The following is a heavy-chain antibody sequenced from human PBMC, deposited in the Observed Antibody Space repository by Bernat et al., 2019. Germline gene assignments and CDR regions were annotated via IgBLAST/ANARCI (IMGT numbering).Heavy chain of an antibody. D-gene: IGHD6-19*01. CDR1: GFTFSSYG. CDR2: ITYDGNNK. Sequence: QVQLVESGGGVVQPGRSLRLSCAASGFTFSSYGMHWVRQAPGKGLEWVAFITYDGNNKYYTDSVKGRFNISRDSSKNTLYLQMNSLGAEDTAVYYCAKDGWGEAPDTDYWGQGTLVTVSS. CDR3: AKDGWGEAPDTDY. J-gene: IGHJ4*02. V-gene: IGHV3-30*18.